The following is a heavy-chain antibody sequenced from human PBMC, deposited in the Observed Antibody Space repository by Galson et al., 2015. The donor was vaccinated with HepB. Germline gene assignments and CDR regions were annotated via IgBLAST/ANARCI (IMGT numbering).Heavy chain of an antibody. D-gene: IGHD3-10*01. CDR3: ARAITMVRELDY. CDR1: GFTFSGYA. Sequence: SLRLSCAASGFTFSGYAMHWVRQAPGRGLEWVAFISYDGSNKYYADSVKGRFTISGDNSKNTLYLQVNSLRAEDTAVYYCARAITMVRELDYWGQGTLVTVSS. CDR2: ISYDGSNK. J-gene: IGHJ4*02. V-gene: IGHV3-30*04.